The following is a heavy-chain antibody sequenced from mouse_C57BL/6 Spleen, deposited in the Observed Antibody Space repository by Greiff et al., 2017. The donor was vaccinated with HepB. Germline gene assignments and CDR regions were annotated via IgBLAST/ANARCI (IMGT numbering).Heavy chain of an antibody. CDR2: ISSGSSTI. CDR1: GFTFSDYG. V-gene: IGHV5-17*01. CDR3: ARLGPRYYYAMDY. J-gene: IGHJ4*01. Sequence: EVKLMESGGGLVKPGGSLKLSCAASGFTFSDYGMHWVRQAPEKGLEWVAYISSGSSTIYYADTVKGRFTISRDNAKNTLFLQMTSLRSEDTAMYYCARLGPRYYYAMDYWSQGTSVTVSS. D-gene: IGHD4-1*01.